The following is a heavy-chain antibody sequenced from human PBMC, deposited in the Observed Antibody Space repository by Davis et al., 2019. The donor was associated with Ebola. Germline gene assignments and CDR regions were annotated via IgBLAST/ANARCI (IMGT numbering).Heavy chain of an antibody. CDR3: AKDRTRWLRLTLVG. Sequence: GGSLRLSCAASGFTFSSYSMNWVRQAPGKGLEWVSSISSSSSYIYYADSVKGRFTISRDNAKNSLYLQMNSLRAEDTAVYYCAKDRTRWLRLTLVGWGQGTLVTVSS. D-gene: IGHD5-12*01. V-gene: IGHV3-21*01. J-gene: IGHJ4*02. CDR2: ISSSSSYI. CDR1: GFTFSSYS.